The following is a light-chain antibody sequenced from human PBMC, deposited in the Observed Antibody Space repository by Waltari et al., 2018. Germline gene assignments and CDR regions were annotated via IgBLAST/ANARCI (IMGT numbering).Light chain of an antibody. CDR3: GTWDNSLSGKV. CDR2: ENS. V-gene: IGLV1-51*01. J-gene: IGLJ2*01. Sequence: QSVLTQPPSVSAAPGQKVTISCSGSSSNIGNNHVLWYQHLPGAAPKLVIYENSLRPSGIPDRFSGSKSGTSATLDITGLQTGDEAAYYCGTWDNSLSGKVFGGGTKLTVL. CDR1: SSNIGNNH.